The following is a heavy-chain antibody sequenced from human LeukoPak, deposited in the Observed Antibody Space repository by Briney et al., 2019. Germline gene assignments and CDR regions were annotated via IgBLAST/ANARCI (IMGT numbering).Heavy chain of an antibody. CDR3: ARGRPNALLELYDFWSGYSPDYFDY. J-gene: IGHJ4*02. D-gene: IGHD3-3*01. CDR1: GYTFTSYG. V-gene: IGHV1-18*01. Sequence: ASVKVSCKASGYTFTSYGISWVRQAPGQGLEWMGWISAYNGNTNYAQKLQGRVTMTTDTSTSTAYMELRSLRSDDTAVYYCARGRPNALLELYDFWSGYSPDYFDYWGQGTLVTVSS. CDR2: ISAYNGNT.